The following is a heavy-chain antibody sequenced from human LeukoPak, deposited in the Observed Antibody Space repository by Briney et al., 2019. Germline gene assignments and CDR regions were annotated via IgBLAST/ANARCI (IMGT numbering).Heavy chain of an antibody. D-gene: IGHD3-3*01. CDR1: GGSISSGGYS. CDR2: IYYSGST. J-gene: IGHJ4*02. V-gene: IGHV4-31*03. CDR3: AKDIRFLEWLLFDY. Sequence: SQTLSLTCTVSGGSISSGGYSWSWIRQHPGKGLEWIGYIYYSGSTYYNPSLKSRVTISVDTSKNQFSLKLSSVTAADTAVYYCAKDIRFLEWLLFDYWGQGTLVTVSS.